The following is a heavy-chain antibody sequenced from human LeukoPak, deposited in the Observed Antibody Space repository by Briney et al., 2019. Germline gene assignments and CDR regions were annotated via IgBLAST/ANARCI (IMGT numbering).Heavy chain of an antibody. V-gene: IGHV4-30-4*08. CDR3: ARGGLNYDFWSGYYSAFDI. J-gene: IGHJ3*02. Sequence: TLSLTCTVSGGSISSGDYYWSWIRQPPGKGLEWIGYIYYSGSTYYNPSLKSRVTISVDTSKNQFSLKLSSVTAADTAVYYCARGGLNYDFWSGYYSAFDIWGQGTMVTVSS. CDR1: GGSISSGDYY. D-gene: IGHD3-3*01. CDR2: IYYSGST.